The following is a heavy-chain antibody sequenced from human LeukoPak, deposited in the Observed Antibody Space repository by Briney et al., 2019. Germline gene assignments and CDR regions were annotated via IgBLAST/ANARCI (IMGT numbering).Heavy chain of an antibody. Sequence: GGSLRLSCAASGFIFSSYAVSWVRRAPGKGLEWVSAVSGSGGTTWYADSVMSRFTISRDNSKSTLYLQTNSLRAEDTAVYYCAKDLRKVVSAAFDIWGQGTLVTVSS. D-gene: IGHD2-21*02. CDR2: VSGSGGTT. J-gene: IGHJ3*02. CDR3: AKDLRKVVSAAFDI. CDR1: GFIFSSYA. V-gene: IGHV3-23*01.